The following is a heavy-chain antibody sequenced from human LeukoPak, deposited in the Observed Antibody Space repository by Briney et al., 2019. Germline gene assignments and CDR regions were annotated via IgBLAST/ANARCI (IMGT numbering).Heavy chain of an antibody. J-gene: IGHJ4*02. Sequence: GGSLRLSCAASGFTFSNYAMSWVRQAPGKGLEWVSAISGGGGSTYYADSVRGRFTISRDNSKYTLYLQMNSLRVEDTAVYYCATHMTSVTTSLGYWGQGTLVTVSS. CDR1: GFTFSNYA. CDR2: ISGGGGST. D-gene: IGHD4-17*01. V-gene: IGHV3-23*01. CDR3: ATHMTSVTTSLGY.